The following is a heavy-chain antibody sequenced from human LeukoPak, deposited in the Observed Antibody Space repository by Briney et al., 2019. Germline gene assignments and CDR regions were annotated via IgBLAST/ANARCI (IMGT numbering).Heavy chain of an antibody. D-gene: IGHD5-24*01. Sequence: SVKVSCKASGGTFSSYAISWVRQAPGQGLEWMGGIIPIFGTANYAQKFQGRVTITADESTSTAYMELSSLRSEDTAVYYCASLMATNTNSLDYWGQGTLVTVSS. CDR2: IIPIFGTA. CDR3: ASLMATNTNSLDY. J-gene: IGHJ4*02. CDR1: GGTFSSYA. V-gene: IGHV1-69*01.